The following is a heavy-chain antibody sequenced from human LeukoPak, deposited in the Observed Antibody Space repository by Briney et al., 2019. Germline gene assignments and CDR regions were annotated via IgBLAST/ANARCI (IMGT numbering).Heavy chain of an antibody. J-gene: IGHJ5*02. CDR1: GVSFSGYY. CDR2: INHSGST. CDR3: ARGVVSAAMVLQGWFDP. D-gene: IGHD2-2*01. Sequence: SETLSLTCAGYGVSFSGYYWSWIRHPPGNGLDWIGEINHSGSTNYNPSLKRRVTISVDTSKNQFYLKLSSVTAADTAVYYCARGVVSAAMVLQGWFDPWGQGTLVTVSS. V-gene: IGHV4-34*01.